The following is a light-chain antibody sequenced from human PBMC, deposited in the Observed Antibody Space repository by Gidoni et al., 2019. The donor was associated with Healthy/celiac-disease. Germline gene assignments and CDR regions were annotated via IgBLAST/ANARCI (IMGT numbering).Light chain of an antibody. CDR1: QSISSY. Sequence: DIQMTQSPSSLSASVGDRVTITCRASQSISSYLNWYQQKPGKAPKLLIYAAASLQSGVPSRFSGSGSGTDFTLTISSLQPEDFATFYCQQSYSTPRTFGHGPKV. CDR2: AAA. CDR3: QQSYSTPRT. J-gene: IGKJ1*01. V-gene: IGKV1-39*01.